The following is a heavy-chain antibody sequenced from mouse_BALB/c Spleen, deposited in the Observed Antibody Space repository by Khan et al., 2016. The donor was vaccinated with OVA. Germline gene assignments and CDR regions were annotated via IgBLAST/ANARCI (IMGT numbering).Heavy chain of an antibody. Sequence: VQLQQPGAELVKPGALVKLSCTVSGCNIKDTYMLWVKQRLEQGLEWIGRIDPANGNTKYDPKVQGKVTITADTSSNTAYLQLSSLTFEDTAIYYCATSTAWGHGTTLAVSS. J-gene: IGHJ2*01. CDR1: GCNIKDTY. CDR2: IDPANGNT. V-gene: IGHV14-3*02. CDR3: ATSTA. D-gene: IGHD3-1*01.